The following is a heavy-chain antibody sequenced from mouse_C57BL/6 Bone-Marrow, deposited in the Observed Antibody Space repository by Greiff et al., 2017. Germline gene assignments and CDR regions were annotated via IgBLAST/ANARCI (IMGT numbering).Heavy chain of an antibody. D-gene: IGHD2-4*01. Sequence: EVQLVESGGDLVKPGGSLKLSCAASGFTFSSYGMSWVRQTPDKRLEWVATISSGGSYTYYPDSVKGRFTISRDNAKNTLDLQMSSLKSEDTAMYYCARHGDYYDYAWFAYWGQGTLVTVSA. V-gene: IGHV5-6*01. CDR2: ISSGGSYT. CDR1: GFTFSSYG. CDR3: ARHGDYYDYAWFAY. J-gene: IGHJ3*01.